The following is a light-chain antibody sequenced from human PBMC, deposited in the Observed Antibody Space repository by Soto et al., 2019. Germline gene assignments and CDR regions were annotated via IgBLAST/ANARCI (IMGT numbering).Light chain of an antibody. CDR3: QHRSKWHQFT. CDR2: DAS. J-gene: IGKJ4*01. CDR1: QTISSY. V-gene: IGKV3-11*01. Sequence: EIVLTQSPATLSLSPGERATLSCRASQTISSYLAWYQQKPGQAPRLVIYDASNRATGIPARFSGSGFGTDFTLTINSLEPEDFAVYYCQHRSKWHQFTFGGGNKVEIK.